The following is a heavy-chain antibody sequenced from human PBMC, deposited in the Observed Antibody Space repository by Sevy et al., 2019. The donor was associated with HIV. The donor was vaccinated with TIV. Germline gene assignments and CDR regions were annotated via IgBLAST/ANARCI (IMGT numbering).Heavy chain of an antibody. V-gene: IGHV3-9*01. J-gene: IGHJ6*02. CDR2: ITWNSNKI. Sequence: SLKISCAASGFTFDDYAMHWVRQAPGKGLEWVSGITWNSNKIAYGDSVKCRFTISRDNAKNSLYLQMNSLRPEDTALYYCARSRASYYDMDVWGQGTTVTVSS. CDR3: ARSRASYYDMDV. D-gene: IGHD6-6*01. CDR1: GFTFDDYA.